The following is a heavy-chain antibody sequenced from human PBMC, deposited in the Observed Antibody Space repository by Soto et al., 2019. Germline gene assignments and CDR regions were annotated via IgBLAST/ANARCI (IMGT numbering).Heavy chain of an antibody. CDR2: MSPNSGNT. Sequence: QVQLVQSGAEVQKPGASVKVSCKASGYTFTSFDINWVRQATGQGLEWMGWMSPNSGNTGYAQKFQGRVTMTRNTSLSTAYMELSGLRSEDTAVYYCARLIIDYLDFDYWGQGTLVTVSS. D-gene: IGHD3-16*01. CDR3: ARLIIDYLDFDY. V-gene: IGHV1-8*01. CDR1: GYTFTSFD. J-gene: IGHJ4*02.